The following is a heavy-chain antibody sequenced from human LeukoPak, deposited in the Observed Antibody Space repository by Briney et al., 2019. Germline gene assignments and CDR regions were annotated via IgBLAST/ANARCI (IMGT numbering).Heavy chain of an antibody. CDR2: FDPEDGET. J-gene: IGHJ4*02. V-gene: IGHV1-24*01. CDR1: GYTLTELS. D-gene: IGHD1-26*01. CDR3: ATAGGRWELPDY. Sequence: ASVKVSCKVSGYTLTELSMHWVRQAPGKGLEWMGGFDPEDGETIYAQKFQGRVTMTEDTSTDTAYMELSSLRSEDTAVYYCATAGGRWELPDYWGQRTLVTVSS.